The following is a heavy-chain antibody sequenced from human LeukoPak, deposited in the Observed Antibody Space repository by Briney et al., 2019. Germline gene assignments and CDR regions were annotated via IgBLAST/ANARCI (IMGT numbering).Heavy chain of an antibody. V-gene: IGHV3-11*01. CDR3: ARDQYYYDSSGYYLFDY. Sequence: GGSLRLSCAASGFTFSNAWMSWVRQAPGKGLEWVSYISSSGSTIYYADSVKGRFTISRDNAKNSLYLQMNSLRAEDTAVYYCARDQYYYDSSGYYLFDYWGQGTLVTVSS. D-gene: IGHD3-22*01. CDR2: ISSSGSTI. CDR1: GFTFSNAW. J-gene: IGHJ4*02.